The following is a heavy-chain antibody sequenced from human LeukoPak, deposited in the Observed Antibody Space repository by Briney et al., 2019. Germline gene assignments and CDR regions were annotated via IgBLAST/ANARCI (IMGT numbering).Heavy chain of an antibody. CDR2: INPNSGGT. CDR3: AIIRGRDYDSSGYYAPYY. V-gene: IGHV1-2*02. J-gene: IGHJ4*02. CDR1: GYTFTGYY. Sequence: VASVKVSCKASGYTFTGYYMHWVRQAPGQGLEWMGWINPNSGGTNYAQKFQGRVTMTRDTSISTAYMELSRLRSDDTAVYYCAIIRGRDYDSSGYYAPYYWGQGTLVTVSS. D-gene: IGHD3-22*01.